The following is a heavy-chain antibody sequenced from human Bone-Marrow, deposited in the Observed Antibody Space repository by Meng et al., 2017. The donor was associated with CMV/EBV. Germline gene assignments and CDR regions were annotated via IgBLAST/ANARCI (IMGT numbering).Heavy chain of an antibody. CDR1: GFTFSSYS. Sequence: GGLRLSCAASGFTFSSYSMNWVRQAPGKGLEWVSSISSSSSYIYYADSVKGRFTISRDNAKNSLYLQMNSLRAEDTAVYYCASFAYCGGDCYWIDYWGQGTLVTVSS. CDR2: ISSSSSYI. J-gene: IGHJ4*02. V-gene: IGHV3-21*01. D-gene: IGHD2-21*01. CDR3: ASFAYCGGDCYWIDY.